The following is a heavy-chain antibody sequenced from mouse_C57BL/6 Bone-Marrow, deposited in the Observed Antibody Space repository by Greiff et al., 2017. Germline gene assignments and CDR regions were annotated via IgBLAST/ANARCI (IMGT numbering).Heavy chain of an antibody. V-gene: IGHV1-64*01. D-gene: IGHD3-2*02. Sequence: VQLQQPGAELVRPGASVKLSCKASGYTFTSYWMHWVKQRPGQGLEWIGMIHPNSGSTNYNEKFKSKATLTVDKSSSTAYMQLSSLTSEDSAVYYCARGTAQATRFAYWGQGTLVTVSA. CDR2: IHPNSGST. CDR3: ARGTAQATRFAY. CDR1: GYTFTSYW. J-gene: IGHJ3*01.